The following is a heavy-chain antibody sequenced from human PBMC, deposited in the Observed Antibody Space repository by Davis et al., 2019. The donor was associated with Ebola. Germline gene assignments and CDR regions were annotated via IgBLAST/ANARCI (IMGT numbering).Heavy chain of an antibody. D-gene: IGHD3-3*01. J-gene: IGHJ6*04. V-gene: IGHV3-7*01. Sequence: GESLKISCAASGFTFSTYWMHWVRQAPGKGLEWVANIKQDGSEKYYVDSVKGRFTISRDNAKNSLYLQMNSLRAEDTAVYYCASGVYGMDVWGKGTTVTVSS. CDR2: IKQDGSEK. CDR1: GFTFSTYW. CDR3: ASGVYGMDV.